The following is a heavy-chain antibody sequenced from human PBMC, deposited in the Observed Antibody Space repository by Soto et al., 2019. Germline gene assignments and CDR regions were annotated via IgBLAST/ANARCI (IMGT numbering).Heavy chain of an antibody. CDR1: GGSISSYY. J-gene: IGHJ5*02. CDR2: IYYSGST. Sequence: SETLFLTCTVSGGSISSYYWSWFRQPPGKGLEWIGYIYYSGSTIYNPSLKSRVTISVDTSKNQFSLKLSSVTAADTAVYYCAREYSSSFRYNWFDPWGQGTLVTVSS. CDR3: AREYSSSFRYNWFDP. D-gene: IGHD6-6*01. V-gene: IGHV4-59*01.